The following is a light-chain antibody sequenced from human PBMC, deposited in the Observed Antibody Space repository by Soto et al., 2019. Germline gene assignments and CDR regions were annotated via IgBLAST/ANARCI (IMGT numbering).Light chain of an antibody. CDR1: SSHVGGYNF. Sequence: QSVLTQPRSVSGSPGQSVTISCTGTSSHVGGYNFVSWYQQFPGKAPKLIIYDVSKRPSGVPPRFSGSKSGNTASLTISGLQAEDEADYYCCSYAGSYTLWVFGGRTKLTVL. V-gene: IGLV2-11*01. J-gene: IGLJ3*02. CDR3: CSYAGSYTLWV. CDR2: DVS.